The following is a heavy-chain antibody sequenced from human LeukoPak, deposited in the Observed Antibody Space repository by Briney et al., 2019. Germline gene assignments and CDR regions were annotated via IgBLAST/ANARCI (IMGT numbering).Heavy chain of an antibody. Sequence: GGSLRLSCAASGFTFSSYAMHWVRQAPGKGLEWAAVISYDGSNKYYADSVKGRFTISRDNSKNTLYLQMNSLRAEDTAVYYCARVLYYYDSSADFDYWGQGTLVTVSS. D-gene: IGHD3-22*01. CDR3: ARVLYYYDSSADFDY. J-gene: IGHJ4*02. CDR2: ISYDGSNK. V-gene: IGHV3-30-3*01. CDR1: GFTFSSYA.